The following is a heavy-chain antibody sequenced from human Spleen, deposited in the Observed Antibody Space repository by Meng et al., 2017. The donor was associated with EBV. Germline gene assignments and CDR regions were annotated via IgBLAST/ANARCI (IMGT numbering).Heavy chain of an antibody. CDR1: RGSITSSSFY. CDR2: LYYNGST. D-gene: IGHD3-10*01. CDR3: ARLEGDGTGSYFVT. Sequence: QLQRQESGPGLVRPSETLSVTCTVSRGSITSSSFYWGWVRQPPGKGLEWIGSLYYNGSTFYSLSLNRRVTISADTSRRQFSLKFNSVTPADTAVYFCARLEGDGTGSYFVTWGQGTLVTVSS. V-gene: IGHV4-39*01. J-gene: IGHJ5*02.